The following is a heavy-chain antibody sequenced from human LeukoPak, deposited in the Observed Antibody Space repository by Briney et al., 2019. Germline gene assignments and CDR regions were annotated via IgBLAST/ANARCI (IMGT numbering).Heavy chain of an antibody. CDR2: IIPILGTA. V-gene: IGHV1-69*11. D-gene: IGHD3-9*01. CDR3: ARDEDYDILTGYPDY. J-gene: IGHJ4*02. CDR1: GYTFTGYY. Sequence: SVKVSCKASGYTFTGYYMHWVRQAPGQGLEWMGRIIPILGTANYAQKFQGRVTITTDESTSTAYMELSSLRSEDTAVYYCARDEDYDILTGYPDYWGQGTLVTVSS.